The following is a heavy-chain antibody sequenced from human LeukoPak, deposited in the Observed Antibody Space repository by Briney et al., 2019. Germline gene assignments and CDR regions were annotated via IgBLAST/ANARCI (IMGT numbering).Heavy chain of an antibody. CDR3: ARDLGSGNYVFDY. CDR1: GFTFSSYV. CDR2: ISSTSTYI. D-gene: IGHD3-10*01. Sequence: GGSLRLSCAASGFTFSSYVMNWVRQAPGKGLEWVSSISSTSTYIYSADSMKGRFTISRDNAKDSLYLQMNSLRAEDTAVYYCARDLGSGNYVFDYWGQGTLVTVSS. J-gene: IGHJ4*02. V-gene: IGHV3-21*01.